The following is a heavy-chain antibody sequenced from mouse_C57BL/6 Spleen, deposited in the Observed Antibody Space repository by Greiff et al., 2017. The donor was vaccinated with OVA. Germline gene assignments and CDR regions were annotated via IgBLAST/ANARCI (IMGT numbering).Heavy chain of an antibody. CDR3: ARLYEAWFAY. D-gene: IGHD1-1*01. CDR2: IYPNTGGT. V-gene: IGHV1-72*01. CDR1: GYTFTSYW. J-gene: IGHJ3*01. Sequence: QVQLQQPGAELVKPGASVKLSCKASGYTFTSYWMHWVKQRPGRGLEWIGRIYPNTGGTKYNEKFKSKATLTVDKPSSTAYMQLSSLTSEDSAVYYCARLYEAWFAYWGQGTLVTVSA.